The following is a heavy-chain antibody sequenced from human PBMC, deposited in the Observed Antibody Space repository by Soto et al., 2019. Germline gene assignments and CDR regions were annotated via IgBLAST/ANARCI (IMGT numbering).Heavy chain of an antibody. D-gene: IGHD3-22*01. Sequence: QVQLVQSGAEVKKPGSSVKVSCKASGGTFSSYAISWVRQAPGQGLEWMGGIIPIFGTANYAQKFQGRVTITADESTSTAYMELSSLRSEDTAVYYCARSPSRPEIFTMIRQSVFWYFDLWGRGTLVTVSS. V-gene: IGHV1-69*01. CDR1: GGTFSSYA. J-gene: IGHJ2*01. CDR3: ARSPSRPEIFTMIRQSVFWYFDL. CDR2: IIPIFGTA.